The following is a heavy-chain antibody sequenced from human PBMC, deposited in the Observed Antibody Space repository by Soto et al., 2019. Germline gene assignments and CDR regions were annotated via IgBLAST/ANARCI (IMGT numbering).Heavy chain of an antibody. Sequence: EVQLVESGGDLVQPGGSLRLSCAASGFTFSSYEMNWVRQAPGKGLEWVSHISDIGSRYYADSVQGRFTISRDNAKNSLYLQMNCLRAEDTAVYYCARSSGSYRPFDCWGQGTLVTVSS. J-gene: IGHJ4*02. CDR1: GFTFSSYE. V-gene: IGHV3-48*03. CDR2: ISDIGSR. D-gene: IGHD3-22*01. CDR3: ARSSGSYRPFDC.